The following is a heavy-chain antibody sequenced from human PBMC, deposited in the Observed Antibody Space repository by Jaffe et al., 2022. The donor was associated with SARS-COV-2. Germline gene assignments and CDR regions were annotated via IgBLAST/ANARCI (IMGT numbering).Heavy chain of an antibody. CDR3: AKGAWGRTTAPFFDY. Sequence: QVQLVESGGGVVQPGRSLRLSCAASGFTFSSYGMHWVRQAPGKGLEWVAVISYDGSNKYYADSVKGRFTISRDNSKNTLYLQMNSLRAEDTAVYYCAKGAWGRTTAPFFDYWGQGTLVTVSS. CDR2: ISYDGSNK. J-gene: IGHJ4*02. D-gene: IGHD3-16*01. V-gene: IGHV3-30*18. CDR1: GFTFSSYG.